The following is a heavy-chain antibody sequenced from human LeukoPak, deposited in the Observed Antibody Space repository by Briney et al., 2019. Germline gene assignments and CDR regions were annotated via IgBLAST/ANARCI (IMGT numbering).Heavy chain of an antibody. J-gene: IGHJ4*02. CDR1: GGSISSSSYY. V-gene: IGHV4-39*01. CDR2: IYYSGST. Sequence: SETLSLTCTVSGGSISSSSYYWGWIRQPPGKGLEWIGSIYYSGSTYYNPSLKSRVTISVDTSKNQFSLKLSSVTAADTAVYYCASSVVVPSAADYWGQGTLVTVSS. D-gene: IGHD2-2*01. CDR3: ASSVVVPSAADY.